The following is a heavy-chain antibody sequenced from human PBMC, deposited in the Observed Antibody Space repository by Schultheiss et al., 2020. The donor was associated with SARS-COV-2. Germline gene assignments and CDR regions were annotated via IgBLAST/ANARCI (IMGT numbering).Heavy chain of an antibody. J-gene: IGHJ6*02. CDR3: ARGLPITMVRGSLGGMDV. V-gene: IGHV4-34*01. Sequence: SETLSLSCVVYGGSFSGYYWSWIRQSPGKGLEWVGEINHGGGTNYNPSLKSRLTISVDTSKNQFSLKLSSVTAADTAVYYCARGLPITMVRGSLGGMDVWGQGTTVTVSS. CDR1: GGSFSGYY. CDR2: INHGGGT. D-gene: IGHD3-10*01.